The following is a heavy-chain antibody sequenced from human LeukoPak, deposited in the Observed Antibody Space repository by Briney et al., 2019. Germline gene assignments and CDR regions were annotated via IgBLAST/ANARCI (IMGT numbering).Heavy chain of an antibody. V-gene: IGHV3-30*03. CDR1: GFAFSNYG. D-gene: IGHD1-26*01. Sequence: GGSLRLSCAASGFAFSNYGIYWVRQAPGKGLEWVAVTSPDEGLKFYGDSVKGRFTISRDNSKNTMYLQMNNLREEDTAVYYCTRDPILGAPDYFDYWGQGTLVTVSS. CDR3: TRDPILGAPDYFDY. CDR2: TSPDEGLK. J-gene: IGHJ4*02.